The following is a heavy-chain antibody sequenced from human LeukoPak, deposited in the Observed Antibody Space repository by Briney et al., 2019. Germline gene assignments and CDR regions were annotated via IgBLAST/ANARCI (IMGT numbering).Heavy chain of an antibody. V-gene: IGHV4-34*01. Sequence: PSETLSLTCAVYGGSFSGYYWSWIRQSPGKGLEWIGNIYYRGSTYYNPSLKSRVTISVDTSKNQFSLKMTSVTAADTAMYYCARFDVIASWVDPWGQGTLVTVSS. J-gene: IGHJ5*02. CDR2: IYYRGST. D-gene: IGHD3-16*02. CDR3: ARFDVIASWVDP. CDR1: GGSFSGYY.